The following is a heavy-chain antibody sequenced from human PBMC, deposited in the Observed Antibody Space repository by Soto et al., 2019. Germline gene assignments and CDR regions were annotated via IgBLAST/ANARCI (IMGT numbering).Heavy chain of an antibody. J-gene: IGHJ4*02. Sequence: QLQLQESGPGLVKPSETLSLTCTVSGGSISSSSYYWGWIRQPPGKGLEWIGSIYYSGSTYYNPSLTSRVTISVDTSKNQFSLKLSSVTAADTAVYYCATHPPKLLWFGESEENFDYWGQGTLVTVSS. CDR3: ATHPPKLLWFGESEENFDY. V-gene: IGHV4-39*01. D-gene: IGHD3-10*01. CDR1: GGSISSSSYY. CDR2: IYYSGST.